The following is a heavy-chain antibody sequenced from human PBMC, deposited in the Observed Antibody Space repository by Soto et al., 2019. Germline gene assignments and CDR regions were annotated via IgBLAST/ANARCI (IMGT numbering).Heavy chain of an antibody. Sequence: HPGGSLRLSCAASGFTFSDHYMDWVRQAPGKGLEWVGRTRNKANSYTTEYAASVKGRFTISRDDSKNSLYLQMNSLKTEDTAVYYCARALGYCSSTSCPRPDDAFDIWGQGTMVTVSS. CDR1: GFTFSDHY. CDR3: ARALGYCSSTSCPRPDDAFDI. V-gene: IGHV3-72*01. J-gene: IGHJ3*02. CDR2: TRNKANSYTT. D-gene: IGHD2-2*01.